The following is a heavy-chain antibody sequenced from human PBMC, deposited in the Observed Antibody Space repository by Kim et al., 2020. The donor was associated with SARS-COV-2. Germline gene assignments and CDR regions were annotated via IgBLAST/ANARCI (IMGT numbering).Heavy chain of an antibody. V-gene: IGHV3-15*01. CDR3: VSLHSYYYYGIDV. D-gene: IGHD4-4*01. Sequence: YAAHVKGRFTISRDDSKSTLYLQMHSLNTEDTAVYYCVSLHSYYYYGIDVWGQGTTVTVSS. J-gene: IGHJ6*02.